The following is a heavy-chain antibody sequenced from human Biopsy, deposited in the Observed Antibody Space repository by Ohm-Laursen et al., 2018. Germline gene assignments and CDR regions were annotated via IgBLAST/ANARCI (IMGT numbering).Heavy chain of an antibody. Sequence: GTLSLTCTVSGDSISTSTTYYWAWLRQPPGKGLEWIGSIYNSETTFYNPSLKSRVAIPVDTSTNQFSLKVSSVTAADTALYYCARHPTGFWFDPWGHGTLVIVSS. CDR3: ARHPTGFWFDP. CDR1: GDSISTSTTYY. V-gene: IGHV4-39*01. J-gene: IGHJ5*02. CDR2: IYNSETT.